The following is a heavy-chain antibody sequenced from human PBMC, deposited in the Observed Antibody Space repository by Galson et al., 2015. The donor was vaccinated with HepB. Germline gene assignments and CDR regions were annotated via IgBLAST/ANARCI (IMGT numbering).Heavy chain of an antibody. V-gene: IGHV3-11*04. D-gene: IGHD3-10*01. J-gene: IGHJ4*02. CDR3: ARDHRYGSAPPEWLDY. CDR1: GFTFSDAW. Sequence: SLRLSCAASGFTFSDAWMGWVRQAPGKGLEWVSYISSSSSTIYYADSVKGRFTISRDNAKNSLYLQMNSLRAEDTAVYYCARDHRYGSAPPEWLDYWGQGTLVTVSS. CDR2: ISSSSSTI.